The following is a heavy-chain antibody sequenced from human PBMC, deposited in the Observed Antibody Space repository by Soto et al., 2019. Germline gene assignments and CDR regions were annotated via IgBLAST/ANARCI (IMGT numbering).Heavy chain of an antibody. Sequence: QLQLQESGPGLVKPSETLSLTCTVSGGSISSSSYYWGWIRQPPGKGLEGIGSIYYSGSTYYNPSLKSRVTISVDTSKNQFSLKLSSVTAADTAVYYCARIAAAGNFYYYMDVWGKGTTVTVSS. CDR3: ARIAAAGNFYYYMDV. CDR2: IYYSGST. D-gene: IGHD6-13*01. CDR1: GGSISSSSYY. V-gene: IGHV4-39*01. J-gene: IGHJ6*03.